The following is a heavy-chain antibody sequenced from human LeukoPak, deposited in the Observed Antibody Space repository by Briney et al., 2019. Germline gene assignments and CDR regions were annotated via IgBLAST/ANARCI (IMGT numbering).Heavy chain of an antibody. D-gene: IGHD2-2*01. CDR1: GFIFSTYE. Sequence: GGSLRLSCSASGFIFSTYEMSWVRQAPGKGLEWVANIKQDGSENYYVDSVKGRFTISRDNAKNSLYLQMNSLRAEDTAVYYCARDTSIYPDYWGQGTLVTVSS. V-gene: IGHV3-7*01. CDR2: IKQDGSEN. J-gene: IGHJ4*02. CDR3: ARDTSIYPDY.